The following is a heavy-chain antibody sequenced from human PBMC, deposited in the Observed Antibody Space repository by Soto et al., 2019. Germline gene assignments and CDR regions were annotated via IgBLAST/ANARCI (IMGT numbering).Heavy chain of an antibody. V-gene: IGHV4-31*03. Sequence: PSETLSLTCTVSGGSISSGGYYWSWIRQHPGKGLEWIGYIYYSGSTYYNPSLKSRVTISVDTSKNQFSLKLSSVTAADTAVYYCATSMGDMVRGVNPAPYDYWGQGTLVTVSS. CDR3: ATSMGDMVRGVNPAPYDY. CDR2: IYYSGST. CDR1: GGSISSGGYY. D-gene: IGHD3-10*01. J-gene: IGHJ4*02.